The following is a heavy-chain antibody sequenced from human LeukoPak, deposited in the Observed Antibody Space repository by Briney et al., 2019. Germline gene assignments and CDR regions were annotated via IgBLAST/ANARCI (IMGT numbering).Heavy chain of an antibody. CDR3: ARVGVLRYFDSSPRNY. CDR2: ISSSSSYI. CDR1: GFTFSSYS. J-gene: IGHJ4*02. Sequence: PGGSLRLSCAASGFTFSSYSMNWVRQAPGKGLEWVSSISSSSSYIYYADSVKGRFTISRDNAKNSLYLQMNSLRAEDTAVYYCARVGVLRYFDSSPRNYWGQGTLVTVSS. V-gene: IGHV3-21*01. D-gene: IGHD3-9*01.